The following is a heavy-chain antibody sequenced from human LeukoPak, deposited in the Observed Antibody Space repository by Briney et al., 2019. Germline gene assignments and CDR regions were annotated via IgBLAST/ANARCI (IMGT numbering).Heavy chain of an antibody. Sequence: TGGSLRLSCAASGFTFTTYAMSWVRQAPGKGLEWVSAIGGGGVRTYYADSVKGRFTISRDNSKDTLFLQMNNLRAEDTAVYYCAKASRQGAVASPLDYWGQGTLVTVSS. CDR2: IGGGGVRT. CDR1: GFTFTTYA. CDR3: AKASRQGAVASPLDY. J-gene: IGHJ4*02. D-gene: IGHD6-19*01. V-gene: IGHV3-23*01.